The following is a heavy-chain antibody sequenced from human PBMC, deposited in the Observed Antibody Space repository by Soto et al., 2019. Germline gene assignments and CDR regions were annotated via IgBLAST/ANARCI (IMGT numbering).Heavy chain of an antibody. J-gene: IGHJ3*02. Sequence: GASVKVSCKASGYTFTSYDINWVRQATGQGLEWMGWMNPNSGNTGYAQKFQGRVTMTRNTSISTAYMELSSLRSEDTAVYYCASGYCTNGVCPHDAFDIWGQGTMVTVS. CDR3: ASGYCTNGVCPHDAFDI. V-gene: IGHV1-8*01. CDR2: MNPNSGNT. D-gene: IGHD2-8*01. CDR1: GYTFTSYD.